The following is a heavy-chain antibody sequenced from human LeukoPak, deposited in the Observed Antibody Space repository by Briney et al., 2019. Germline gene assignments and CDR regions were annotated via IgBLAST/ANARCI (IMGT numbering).Heavy chain of an antibody. Sequence: PSETLSLTCTVSGGSISRGGYYWSWIRQPAGKGLEWIGSICHSGITYYNPSRKSRVTISVDASNTHFSLKLSSVPDEETAVYYCGRTIYDYVWGSWGWFDPWGQGTLVTVSS. V-gene: IGHV4-39*02. CDR2: ICHSGIT. D-gene: IGHD3-16*01. J-gene: IGHJ5*02. CDR1: GGSISRGGYY. CDR3: GRTIYDYVWGSWGWFDP.